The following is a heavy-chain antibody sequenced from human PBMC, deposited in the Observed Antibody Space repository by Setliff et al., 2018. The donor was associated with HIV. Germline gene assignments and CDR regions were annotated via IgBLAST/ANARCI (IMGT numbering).Heavy chain of an antibody. D-gene: IGHD6-19*01. CDR3: ARGAIAVAGNSYYYYGMDV. J-gene: IGHJ6*02. Sequence: SETLSLTCAVYGGSFSGYYWSWIRQPPGKGLEWIGEINHSGSTNYNPSLKSRVTMSVDTSNNQFSLKLSSVNAADTAVYYCARGAIAVAGNSYYYYGMDVWGQGTTVTVSS. CDR1: GGSFSGYY. CDR2: INHSGST. V-gene: IGHV4-34*01.